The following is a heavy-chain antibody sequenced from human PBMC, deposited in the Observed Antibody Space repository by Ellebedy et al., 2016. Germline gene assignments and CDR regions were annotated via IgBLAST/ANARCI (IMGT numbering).Heavy chain of an antibody. CDR1: GYTFTNYG. CDR2: ISTYKDNT. D-gene: IGHD3-22*01. J-gene: IGHJ4*02. V-gene: IGHV1-18*04. CDR3: ARQFYDSSGYNDY. Sequence: ASVKVSCKASGYTFTNYGISWVRQAPGQGLEWMGWISTYKDNTNYAQNLQGRLTMTIDTSTSTAYMDLRSLRSDDTAVYYCARQFYDSSGYNDYWGQGTLVTVSS.